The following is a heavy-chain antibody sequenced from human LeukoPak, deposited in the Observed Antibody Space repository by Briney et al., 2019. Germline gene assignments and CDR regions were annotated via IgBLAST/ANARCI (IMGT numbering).Heavy chain of an antibody. CDR2: TYYSGST. CDR3: AILSITMVRGAYFDY. D-gene: IGHD3-10*01. J-gene: IGHJ4*02. Sequence: SETLSLTCTVSGGSISSYHWSWIRQPPGKGLEWIGYTYYSGSTNYNPSLKSRVTISVDTSKNQFSLKLSSVTAADTAVYYCAILSITMVRGAYFDYWGQGTLVTVSS. V-gene: IGHV4-59*01. CDR1: GGSISSYH.